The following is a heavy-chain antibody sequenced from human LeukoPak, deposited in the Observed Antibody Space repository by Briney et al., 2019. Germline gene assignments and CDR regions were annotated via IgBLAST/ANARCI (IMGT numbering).Heavy chain of an antibody. J-gene: IGHJ4*02. CDR3: ARLQDYGDYPTAYFDY. CDR2: IDYSGST. V-gene: IGHV4-59*01. D-gene: IGHD4-17*01. Sequence: SETLSLTCTVSGGSISSYYWSWMRQPPGKGLEWIGYIDYSGSTNYNPSLKSRVTISVDTSKNQFSLKLSSVTAADTAVYYCARLQDYGDYPTAYFDYWGQGTLVTVSS. CDR1: GGSISSYY.